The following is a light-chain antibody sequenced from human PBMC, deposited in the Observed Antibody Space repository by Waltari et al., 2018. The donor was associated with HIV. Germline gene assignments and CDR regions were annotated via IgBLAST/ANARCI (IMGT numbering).Light chain of an antibody. CDR2: DAS. CDR1: QTVFKF. V-gene: IGKV1-39*01. CDR3: LQTFTTPLT. Sequence: DTQMTQSPSSLSASIGDRVTITCRASQTVFKFLSWYRQKSVKAPELLISDASRLQSVVPSRFSGSGSGTDFVLTVSGLQFEDFATYYCLQTFTTPLTFGPGTKVDIK. J-gene: IGKJ3*01.